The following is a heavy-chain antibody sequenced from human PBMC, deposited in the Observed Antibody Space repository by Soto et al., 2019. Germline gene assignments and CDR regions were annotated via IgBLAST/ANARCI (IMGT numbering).Heavy chain of an antibody. CDR3: TRDLKWFGELSFDH. CDR1: GFTFGDYT. D-gene: IGHD3-10*01. V-gene: IGHV3-49*03. CDR2: IRSKAYVGTT. J-gene: IGHJ4*02. Sequence: AGASLRLSCTASGFTFGDYTMSWFRQAPGKGLEWVGFIRSKAYVGTTEYAASVKGRFTISRDDSKSIAYLQMNSLKTEDTAVYYCTRDLKWFGELSFDHWGQGTLVTLSS.